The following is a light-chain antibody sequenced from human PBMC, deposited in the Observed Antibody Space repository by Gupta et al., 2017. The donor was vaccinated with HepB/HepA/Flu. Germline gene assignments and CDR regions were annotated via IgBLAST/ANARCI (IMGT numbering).Light chain of an antibody. V-gene: IGKV3-20*01. CDR3: QQYGSSPQT. CDR1: QSVSSSY. Sequence: EIVLTLSPGTLSLSPVERATLSSSASQSVSSSYLAWYQQKPGQAPRLLIFGASSRATGIPDRFSSSGSGTDFTLTISGLEPEDFAVYYCQQYGSSPQTFGQGTTVEIK. J-gene: IGKJ1*01. CDR2: GAS.